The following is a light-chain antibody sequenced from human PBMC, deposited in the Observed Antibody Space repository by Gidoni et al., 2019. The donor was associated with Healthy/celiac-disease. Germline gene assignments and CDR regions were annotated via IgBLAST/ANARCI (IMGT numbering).Light chain of an antibody. CDR2: AAS. CDR3: QQSYSTPYT. CDR1: QSISSY. J-gene: IGKJ2*01. V-gene: IGKV1-39*01. Sequence: DIQMTQSPSSLSASVGDRVTITCRASQSISSYLNWYQQKPGKAPKLLIYAASSLQSGVPSRFSGRGSGTDFNLTISSLQPEDFATYYCQQSYSTPYTFXQXTKLXIK.